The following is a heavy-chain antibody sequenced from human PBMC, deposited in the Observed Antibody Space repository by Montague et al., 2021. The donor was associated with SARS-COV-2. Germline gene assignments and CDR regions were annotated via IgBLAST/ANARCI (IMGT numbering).Heavy chain of an antibody. Sequence: SETLSLTCTVYGGSFSNYYWSWIRQPPGKGLEWIGEINHSGNTNYNPSLKSRVTISVDTSKNQFSLKLSSVTAADTAVYYCTGGGTVTTFYAPKRTRRYNWFDPWGQGTLVTVSS. CDR2: INHSGNT. J-gene: IGHJ5*02. CDR1: GGSFSNYY. CDR3: TGGGTVTTFYAPKRTRRYNWFDP. D-gene: IGHD4-17*01. V-gene: IGHV4-34*01.